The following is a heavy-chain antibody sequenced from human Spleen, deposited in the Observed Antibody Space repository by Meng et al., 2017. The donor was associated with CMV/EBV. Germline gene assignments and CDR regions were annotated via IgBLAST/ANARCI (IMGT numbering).Heavy chain of an antibody. CDR2: IYYSGNT. Sequence: SGASISSSSYYWGWIRQPPGKGLEWIGSIYYSGNTYYNPSLKSRVTIFVDRSKNQFSLKLTSVTAADTAVYYCVRLDYHGSQAHYFDYWGQGSLVTVSS. J-gene: IGHJ4*02. V-gene: IGHV4-39*01. CDR3: VRLDYHGSQAHYFDY. D-gene: IGHD3/OR15-3a*01. CDR1: GASISSSSYY.